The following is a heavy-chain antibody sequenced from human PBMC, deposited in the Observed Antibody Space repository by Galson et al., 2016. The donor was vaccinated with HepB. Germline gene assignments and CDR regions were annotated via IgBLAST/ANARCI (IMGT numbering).Heavy chain of an antibody. D-gene: IGHD6-6*01. Sequence: SVKVSCKASGYTFTAYFIHWVRQAPGQGLEWMGWINPRGGGTNYAQKFQGRVTMTRDTSISTVYMQLSRLTSDDTAVYFPVRGGGSSAAYWGQGTLVTVSS. V-gene: IGHV1-2*02. CDR2: INPRGGGT. CDR1: GYTFTAYF. CDR3: VRGGGSSAAY. J-gene: IGHJ4*02.